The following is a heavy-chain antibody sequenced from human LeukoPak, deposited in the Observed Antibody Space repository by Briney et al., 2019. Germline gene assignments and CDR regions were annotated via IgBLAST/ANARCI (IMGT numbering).Heavy chain of an antibody. CDR3: ARARQSILEWLPYYYYYMDV. CDR1: GGSISSYY. J-gene: IGHJ6*03. D-gene: IGHD3-3*01. Sequence: PSETLSLTCTVSGGSISSYYWSWIRQPAGKGLEWIGRIYTSGSTNYNPSLKSRVTMSVDTSKNQFSLKLSSVTAADTAVYYCARARQSILEWLPYYYYYMDVWGKGTTVTVSS. CDR2: IYTSGST. V-gene: IGHV4-4*07.